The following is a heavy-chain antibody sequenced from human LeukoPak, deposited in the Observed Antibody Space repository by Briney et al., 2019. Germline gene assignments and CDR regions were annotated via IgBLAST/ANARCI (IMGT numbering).Heavy chain of an antibody. CDR1: GYTFTDFD. J-gene: IGHJ4*02. Sequence: ASVRVSCKASGYTFTDFDINWVRQAPGQGLEWMGWMNPDSGNTGYLQRFQGRITCTRNTSIATAFMDLTSLRSEDTAVYYCARGPSCRGGSCFLGQTPRQIDYWGQGALVIVSS. CDR2: MNPDSGNT. D-gene: IGHD2-15*01. V-gene: IGHV1-8*03. CDR3: ARGPSCRGGSCFLGQTPRQIDY.